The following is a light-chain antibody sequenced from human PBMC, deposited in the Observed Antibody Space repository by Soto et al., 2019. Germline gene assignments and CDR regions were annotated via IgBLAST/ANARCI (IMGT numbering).Light chain of an antibody. J-gene: IGLJ1*01. CDR2: EVS. V-gene: IGLV2-14*01. Sequence: QSVLTQPASVSGSPGQSITISCTGTSSDVGTYNYVSWYQQHSGNAPKLMIYEVSNRPSGVSNRFSGSKSGNTASLTISGLQAEDEADYYCSAYTSSLTLYVFGSGTKLTVL. CDR3: SAYTSSLTLYV. CDR1: SSDVGTYNY.